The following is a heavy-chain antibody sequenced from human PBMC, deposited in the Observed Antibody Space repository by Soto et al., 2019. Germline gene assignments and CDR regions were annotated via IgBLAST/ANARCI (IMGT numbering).Heavy chain of an antibody. J-gene: IGHJ3*02. V-gene: IGHV3-66*01. Sequence: GGSLRLSCAASGFTVSSNYMSWVRQAPGKGLEWVSVIYSGGSTYYADSVKGRFTISRDNSKNTLYLQMNSLRAEDTAVYYCARDSREYSGYDYAFDIWGQGTMVTVSS. D-gene: IGHD5-12*01. CDR1: GFTVSSNY. CDR3: ARDSREYSGYDYAFDI. CDR2: IYSGGST.